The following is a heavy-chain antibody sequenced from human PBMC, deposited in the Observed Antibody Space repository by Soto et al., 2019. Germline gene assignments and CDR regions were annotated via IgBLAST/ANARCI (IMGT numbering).Heavy chain of an antibody. J-gene: IGHJ4*02. CDR3: ERDVLGYSYGYSFDY. CDR2: ISSSSSTI. V-gene: IGHV3-48*02. Sequence: GGSLRLSCAASGFTFSSYSMNWVRQAPGKGLEWVSYISSSSSTIYYADSVKGRFTISRDNAKNSLYLQMNSLRDGDTAVYYCERDVLGYSYGYSFDYWGQGTLVTVSS. D-gene: IGHD5-18*01. CDR1: GFTFSSYS.